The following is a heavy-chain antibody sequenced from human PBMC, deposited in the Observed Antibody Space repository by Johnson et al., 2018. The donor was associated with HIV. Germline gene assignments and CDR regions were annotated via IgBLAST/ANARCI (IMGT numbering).Heavy chain of an antibody. CDR3: ARSQIDAFDI. CDR2: IYSGGST. Sequence: VQLVESGGGLVQPGGSLRLSCAASGFTVSSNYMSWVRQAPGMGLEWVSVIYSGGSTYYADDVKGRFTISRDNSKNTLYLQMNSLRAEDTAVYYCARSQIDAFDIWGQGTMVTVSS. J-gene: IGHJ3*02. CDR1: GFTVSSNY. V-gene: IGHV3-66*01.